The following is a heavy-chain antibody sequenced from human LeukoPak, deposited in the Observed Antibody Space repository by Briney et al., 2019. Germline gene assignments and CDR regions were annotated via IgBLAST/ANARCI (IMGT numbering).Heavy chain of an antibody. D-gene: IGHD2-15*01. CDR1: GFTFRSHA. CDR2: IWYDGSNK. CDR3: ARDGDCSGGSCYSLDYYYGMDV. V-gene: IGHV3-30*02. J-gene: IGHJ6*02. Sequence: PGGSLRLSCATSGFTFRSHAMHWVRQSPGKGLEWVAQIWYDGSNKYYADSVKGRFTISRDNSKNTLYLQMNSLRAEDTAVYYCARDGDCSGGSCYSLDYYYGMDVWGQGTTVTVSS.